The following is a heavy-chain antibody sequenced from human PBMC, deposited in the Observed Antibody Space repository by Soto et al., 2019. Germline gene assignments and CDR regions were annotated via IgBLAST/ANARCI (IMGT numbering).Heavy chain of an antibody. V-gene: IGHV4-59*08. CDR3: ARAHYDILTGL. J-gene: IGHJ4*02. CDR2: IYYSGST. D-gene: IGHD3-9*01. CDR1: GGSISSYY. Sequence: SETLSLTCTVSGGSISSYYWSWIRQPPGKGLEWIGYIYYSGSTNYNPSLKSRVTISVDTSKNQFSLKLSSVTAADTAVYYCARAHYDILTGLWGQGTLVTVSS.